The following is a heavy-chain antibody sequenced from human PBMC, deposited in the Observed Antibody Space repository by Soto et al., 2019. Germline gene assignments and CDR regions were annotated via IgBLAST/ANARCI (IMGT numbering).Heavy chain of an antibody. CDR1: GYTFTGFY. Sequence: ASVKVSCKASGYTFTGFYMHWVRQAPGQGLEWMGWINPNSGGTSYAQKFQGRVTMTRDTSISTVSMELNRLRSDDTAVYYCATTGAYQLLYGRWFDPWGQGTLVTVSS. D-gene: IGHD2-2*02. CDR2: INPNSGGT. J-gene: IGHJ5*02. V-gene: IGHV1-2*02. CDR3: ATTGAYQLLYGRWFDP.